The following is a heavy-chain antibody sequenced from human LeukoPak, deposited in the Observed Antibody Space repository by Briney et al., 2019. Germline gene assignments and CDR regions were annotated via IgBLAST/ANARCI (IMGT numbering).Heavy chain of an antibody. CDR2: ISGRGGST. Sequence: GGSLRLSCAASGFTFSSYAMSWVRQAPGKGLEWVSAISGRGGSTYYADSVRGRFTISRDNSKNTLYLQMNSLRAEDTAVYYCAKDRTYYDFWSGYYSPVFDYWGQGTLVTVSS. J-gene: IGHJ4*02. CDR3: AKDRTYYDFWSGYYSPVFDY. V-gene: IGHV3-23*01. D-gene: IGHD3-3*01. CDR1: GFTFSSYA.